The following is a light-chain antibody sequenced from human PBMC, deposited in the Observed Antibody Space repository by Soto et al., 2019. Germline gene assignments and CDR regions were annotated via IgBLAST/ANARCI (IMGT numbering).Light chain of an antibody. V-gene: IGKV2-28*01. Sequence: DIVMTQSPRSLSVTPGESASISCRSSQSLLYSNGFNCLDWYLQKPGQSPQLLIYMASYRASGVPDRFSGSGSGTDFTLEISRVEAEDVGVYYCMPSLQNPWMFGPGTKVEIK. CDR3: MPSLQNPWM. J-gene: IGKJ1*01. CDR1: QSLLYSNGFNC. CDR2: MAS.